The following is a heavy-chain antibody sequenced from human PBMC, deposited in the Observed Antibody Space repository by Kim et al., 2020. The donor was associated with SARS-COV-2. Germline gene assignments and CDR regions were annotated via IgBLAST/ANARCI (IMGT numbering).Heavy chain of an antibody. CDR2: ISYDGSNK. Sequence: GGSLRLSCAASGFTFRSYAMHWVRQAPGKGLEWVAVISYDGSNKYSADAVKGRFTISRDNSKNTLYLQINSLSDGDTAVYYCTSLQASAPMDYWGQGTLVTVSS. CDR1: GFTFRSYA. CDR3: TSLQASAPMDY. V-gene: IGHV3-30-3*01. J-gene: IGHJ4*02.